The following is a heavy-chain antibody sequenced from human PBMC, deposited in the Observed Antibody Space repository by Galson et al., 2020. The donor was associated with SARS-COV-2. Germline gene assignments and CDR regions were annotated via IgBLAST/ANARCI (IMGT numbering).Heavy chain of an antibody. J-gene: IGHJ3*02. Sequence: SETLSPTCTVSGGSISSSSYYWGWIRQPPGKGLEWIGSIYYSGSTYYNPSLKSRVTIAVDTSKNQFSLKLSSVTAADTAVYYCAGQLWLRGAFDNWGQGTMVTVSS. CDR2: IYYSGST. CDR1: GGSISSSSYY. D-gene: IGHD5-18*01. V-gene: IGHV4-39*01. CDR3: AGQLWLRGAFDN.